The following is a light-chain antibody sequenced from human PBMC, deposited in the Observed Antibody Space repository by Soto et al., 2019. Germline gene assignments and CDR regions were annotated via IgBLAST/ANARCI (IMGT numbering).Light chain of an antibody. CDR2: DAS. V-gene: IGKV3D-15*02. CDR3: QQYGGSPLYT. Sequence: EIVLIQSPATLSLSPGERATLSCRASQSVGSYLAWYQHKPGQAPRLLISDASNRATGIPARFSGSGSGTEFTLTISSLQSEDFAVYYCQQYGGSPLYTFGQGTKVDIK. CDR1: QSVGSY. J-gene: IGKJ2*01.